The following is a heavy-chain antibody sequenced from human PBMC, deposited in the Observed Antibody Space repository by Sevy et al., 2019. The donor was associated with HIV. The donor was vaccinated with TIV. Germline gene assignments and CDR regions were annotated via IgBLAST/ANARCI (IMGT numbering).Heavy chain of an antibody. CDR3: EGSSRYEDDAFDI. Sequence: GGSLLSCAASGFTFSDYYMSWIRQAPGKGLEWVSYISSSGSTIYYADSVKGRFTISRDNAKNSLYLQMNSLRAEDTAVYYCEGSSRYEDDAFDIWGQGTMVTVSS. V-gene: IGHV3-11*01. D-gene: IGHD6-13*01. CDR2: ISSSGSTI. J-gene: IGHJ3*02. CDR1: GFTFSDYY.